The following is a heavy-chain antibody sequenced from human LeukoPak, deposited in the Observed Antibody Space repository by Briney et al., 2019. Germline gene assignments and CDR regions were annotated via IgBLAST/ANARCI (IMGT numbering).Heavy chain of an antibody. CDR3: ARYIAVAGTGYFDY. J-gene: IGHJ4*02. V-gene: IGHV3-23*01. Sequence: GGSLRLSCAASGFTFSSYAMSWVRQAPGKGLEWVSAISGSGGSTYYADSVKGRFTISRDNSKNTLYLQMNSLRAEDTAVYYCARYIAVAGTGYFDYWGQGTLVTVSS. D-gene: IGHD6-19*01. CDR2: ISGSGGST. CDR1: GFTFSSYA.